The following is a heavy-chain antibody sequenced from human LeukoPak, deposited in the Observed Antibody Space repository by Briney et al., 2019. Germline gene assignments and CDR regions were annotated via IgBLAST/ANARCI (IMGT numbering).Heavy chain of an antibody. D-gene: IGHD3-10*01. J-gene: IGHJ5*02. Sequence: SQTLSLTCTVSGGSISSGSYYWSWIRQPAGKGLEWIGRIYTSGSTNYNPSLKSRVTISVDTSKNHFFLRLSSVTAADTAMYYCARHGWHYDPGTYYTFDPWGQGTLVTVSS. V-gene: IGHV4-61*02. CDR2: IYTSGST. CDR3: ARHGWHYDPGTYYTFDP. CDR1: GGSISSGSYY.